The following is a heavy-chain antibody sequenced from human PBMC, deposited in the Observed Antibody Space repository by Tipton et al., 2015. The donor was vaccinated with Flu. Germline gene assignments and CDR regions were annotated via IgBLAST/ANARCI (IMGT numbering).Heavy chain of an antibody. D-gene: IGHD3-16*02. CDR3: ARDMGDLSLLGFDY. Sequence: QVQLVQSGAEVKKPGASVKVSCKASGYTFTGYYMNWVRQAPGQGLEWMGWINPKSGGTHHAQKFQGRVTMTRDTSISTAYMVLGRLRSDDTALYYCARDMGDLSLLGFDYWGQGTLVTVSS. J-gene: IGHJ4*02. CDR1: GYTFTGYY. V-gene: IGHV1-2*02. CDR2: INPKSGGT.